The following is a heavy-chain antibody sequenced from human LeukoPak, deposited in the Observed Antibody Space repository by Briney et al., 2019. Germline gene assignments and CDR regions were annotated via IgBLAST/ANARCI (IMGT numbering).Heavy chain of an antibody. V-gene: IGHV1-2*02. CDR1: GYTFTDYY. J-gene: IGHJ4*02. CDR3: ARANALYCSSTSCLFDY. D-gene: IGHD2-2*01. CDR2: INPNSGGT. Sequence: ASVKVSCKASGYTFTDYYIHWVRQAPGQGLEWMAWINPNSGGTYYAQNFHDRITLTRDTSISTAYMELSRLRSDDTAVYYCARANALYCSSTSCLFDYWGQGTLVTVSS.